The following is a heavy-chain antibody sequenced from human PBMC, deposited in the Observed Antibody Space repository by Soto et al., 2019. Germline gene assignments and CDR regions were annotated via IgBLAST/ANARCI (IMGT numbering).Heavy chain of an antibody. J-gene: IGHJ4*02. D-gene: IGHD6-6*01. V-gene: IGHV4-4*07. CDR1: GGSISSYY. Sequence: SETLSLTCTVSGGSISSYYWSWIRQPAGKGLEWIGRIYTSGSTNYNPSLKSRVTMSVGTSKNQFSLKLSSVTAADTAVYYCAREYSSSPGGIYFDYWGQGTLVTVSS. CDR2: IYTSGST. CDR3: AREYSSSPGGIYFDY.